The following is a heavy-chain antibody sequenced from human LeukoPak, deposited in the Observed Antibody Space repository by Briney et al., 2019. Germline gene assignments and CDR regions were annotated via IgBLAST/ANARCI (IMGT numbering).Heavy chain of an antibody. CDR2: ISTYNGNT. D-gene: IGHD5-12*01. CDR3: ARGRGSTSRY. Sequence: GASVKVSCKASGYTFTSYGITWVRQAPGQGLEWMGWISTYNGNTNYAQNLQGRVTVTADTSTSTAYMELRSLISDDTAVYYCARGRGSTSRYWGQGTLVTVSS. J-gene: IGHJ4*02. CDR1: GYTFTSYG. V-gene: IGHV1-18*01.